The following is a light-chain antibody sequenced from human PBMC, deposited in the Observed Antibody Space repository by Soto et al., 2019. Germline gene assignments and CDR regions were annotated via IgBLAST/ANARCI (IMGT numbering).Light chain of an antibody. CDR1: QSVNSN. J-gene: IGKJ2*01. CDR2: GAS. V-gene: IGKV3-15*01. Sequence: EIVMTQSPATLSVSPGERATLSCRASQSVNSNLAWYQQKPGQAPRLLIYGASTRVAGIPARFSGSGSGTEFSLTISSLQSEDFAVYYCQQYGSSLPYTFGQGTKLEIK. CDR3: QQYGSSLPYT.